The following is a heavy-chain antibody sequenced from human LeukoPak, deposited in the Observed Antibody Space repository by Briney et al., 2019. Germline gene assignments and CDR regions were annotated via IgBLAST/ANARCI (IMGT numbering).Heavy chain of an antibody. J-gene: IGHJ6*03. CDR3: ARYGRYSSSYYYYYMDV. V-gene: IGHV4-59*01. CDR1: GGSISSYY. CDR2: IYYSGST. Sequence: SETLSLTCTVSGGSISSYYWSWIRQPPGKGLEWIGYIYYSGSTNYNPSLKSRVTISVDTSKNQFSLKLSSVAAADTAVYYCARYGRYSSSYYYYYMDVWGKGTTVTVSS. D-gene: IGHD6-13*01.